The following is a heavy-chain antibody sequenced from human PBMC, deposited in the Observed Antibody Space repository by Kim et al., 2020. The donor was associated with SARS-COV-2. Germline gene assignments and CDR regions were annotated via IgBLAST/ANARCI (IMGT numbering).Heavy chain of an antibody. CDR3: AKEGPGIAAAGYYYGMDV. D-gene: IGHD6-13*01. Sequence: GGSLRLSCAASGFTFDDYAMHWVRQAPGKGLEWVSLISGDGGSTYYADSVKGRFTISRDNSKNSLYLQMNSLRTEDTALYYCAKEGPGIAAAGYYYGMDVWGQGTTVTVSS. J-gene: IGHJ6*02. CDR2: ISGDGGST. CDR1: GFTFDDYA. V-gene: IGHV3-43*02.